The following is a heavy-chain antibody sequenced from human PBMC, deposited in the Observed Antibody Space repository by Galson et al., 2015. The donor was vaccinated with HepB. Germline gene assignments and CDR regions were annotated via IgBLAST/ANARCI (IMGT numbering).Heavy chain of an antibody. CDR1: GGSISGYY. V-gene: IGHV4-59*08. CDR3: ARRASGYDSGDYWYFDL. Sequence: SETLSLTCTVSGGSISGYYWSWIRQPPGKELEWIGFIYYSGSTKYNPSLKSRVTISVDTSKNQFSLRLTSMTAADTAVYYCARRASGYDSGDYWYFDLWGRGTLVTVSS. J-gene: IGHJ2*01. D-gene: IGHD5-12*01. CDR2: IYYSGST.